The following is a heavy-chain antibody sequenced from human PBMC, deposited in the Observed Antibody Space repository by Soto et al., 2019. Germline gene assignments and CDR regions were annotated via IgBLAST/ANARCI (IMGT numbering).Heavy chain of an antibody. J-gene: IGHJ6*02. V-gene: IGHV4-34*01. Sequence: SETLSLTCAVYGGPFSGYYWSWIRQPPGKGLEWIGEINNSGSTNYNPSIKSRVTISVDTSKNQFSLKLSSVTAADTAVYYCARVTGRYYYGMDVWGQGTTVTVS. CDR2: INNSGST. CDR1: GGPFSGYY. CDR3: ARVTGRYYYGMDV.